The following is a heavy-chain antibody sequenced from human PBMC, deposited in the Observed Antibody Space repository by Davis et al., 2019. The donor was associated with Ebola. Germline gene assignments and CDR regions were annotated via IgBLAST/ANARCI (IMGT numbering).Heavy chain of an antibody. CDR3: ARGDHRDAFDI. Sequence: ASVKVSCKASGYTFSDYYIHWVRQAPGQGLEWMGWISPNSGGANHAQKFQDRVTMTRDTSTSTVYMELSSLRSEDTAVYYCARGDHRDAFDIWGQGTMVTVSS. J-gene: IGHJ3*02. V-gene: IGHV1-2*02. CDR1: GYTFSDYY. CDR2: ISPNSGGA.